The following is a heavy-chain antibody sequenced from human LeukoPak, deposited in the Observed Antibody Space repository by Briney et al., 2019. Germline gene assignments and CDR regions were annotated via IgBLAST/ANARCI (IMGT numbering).Heavy chain of an antibody. J-gene: IGHJ4*02. V-gene: IGHV3-7*01. CDR1: GFTFSDYS. D-gene: IGHD1-7*01. CDR2: IKQDVSEK. CDR3: AREDDWNYEDY. Sequence: GGSLRLSCAASGFTFSDYSINWVRQAPGKGLEWVANIKQDVSEKYYVNSVKGRFTISRDNAKNSLYLQMNSLRAEDTAIYYCAREDDWNYEDYWGQGTLVTVSS.